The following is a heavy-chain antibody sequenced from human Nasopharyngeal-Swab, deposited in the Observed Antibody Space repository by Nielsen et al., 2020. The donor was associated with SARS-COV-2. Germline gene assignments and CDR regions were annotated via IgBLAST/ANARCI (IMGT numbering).Heavy chain of an antibody. V-gene: IGHV5-51*01. J-gene: IGHJ6*02. CDR2: IYPGDSDT. CDR1: GYSFTSYW. D-gene: IGHD3-16*02. CDR3: ARAKAMITFGGVIVSDYYYGMDV. Sequence: GGSLRLSCKGSGYSFTSYWIGWVRQMPGKGLEWMGIIYPGDSDTRYSPSFQGQVTISADKSISTAYLQWSSLKASDTAMYYCARAKAMITFGGVIVSDYYYGMDVWGQGTTVTVSS.